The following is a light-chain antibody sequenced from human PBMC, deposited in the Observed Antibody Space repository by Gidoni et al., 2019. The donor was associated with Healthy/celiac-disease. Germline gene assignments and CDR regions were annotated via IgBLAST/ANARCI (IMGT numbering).Light chain of an antibody. V-gene: IGLV2-14*01. CDR3: SSYTSSSTLV. J-gene: IGLJ3*02. Sequence: QSALTQPASVSGSPGQSITISCTGTSIDVGGYNYVSWYQQHPGKAPKLMIYDGSNRPSGVSNRFSGSKSGNTASLTISGLQAEDEADYYCSSYTSSSTLVFGGGTKLTVL. CDR2: DGS. CDR1: SIDVGGYNY.